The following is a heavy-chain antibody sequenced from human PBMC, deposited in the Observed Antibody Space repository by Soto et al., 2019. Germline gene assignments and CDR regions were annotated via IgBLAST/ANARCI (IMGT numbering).Heavy chain of an antibody. CDR2: IIPILGIA. Sequence: QVQLVQSGAAVKKPGSSVKVSCKASGGTFSSYTISWVRQAPGQGLEWLGRIIPILGIANYAQKFQGRVTITADKSTSTADMELSSMRSEDTAVYYCARDIVATFPQVYYFDYWGQGTPVTVSS. CDR1: GGTFSSYT. V-gene: IGHV1-69*08. D-gene: IGHD5-12*01. J-gene: IGHJ4*02. CDR3: ARDIVATFPQVYYFDY.